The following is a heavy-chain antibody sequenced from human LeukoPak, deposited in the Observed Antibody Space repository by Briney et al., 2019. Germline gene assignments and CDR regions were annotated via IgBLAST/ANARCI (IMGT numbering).Heavy chain of an antibody. J-gene: IGHJ4*02. CDR3: ARGGGFCGSTSCYGIDS. CDR1: GFPFSSYS. CDR2: ISSSSTTI. V-gene: IGHV3-48*01. Sequence: PGGSLRLSCAASGFPFSSYSMHWVRQAPGKGLEWLSYISSSSTTIYNADSVRGRFTISRDNAKNSLFLQMNGLRAEDTAVYSCARGGGFCGSTSCYGIDSWGQGTLVTVSS. D-gene: IGHD2-2*01.